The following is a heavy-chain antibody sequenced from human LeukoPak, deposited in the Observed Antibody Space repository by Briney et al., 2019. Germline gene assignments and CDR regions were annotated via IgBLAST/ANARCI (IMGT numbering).Heavy chain of an antibody. D-gene: IGHD3-3*01. CDR3: ARDLTVGVGRFLEWPRGDY. CDR2: IYYSGST. J-gene: IGHJ4*02. Sequence: PSETLSLTCTVSGGSISSSSYYWGWIRQPPGKGLEWIGSIYYSGSTYYNPSLKSRVTISVDTSKNQFSLKLSSVTAADTAVYYCARDLTVGVGRFLEWPRGDYWGQGTLVTVSS. V-gene: IGHV4-39*07. CDR1: GGSISSSSYY.